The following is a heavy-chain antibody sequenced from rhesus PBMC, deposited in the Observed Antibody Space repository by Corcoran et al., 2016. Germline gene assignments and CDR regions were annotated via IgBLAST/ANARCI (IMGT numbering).Heavy chain of an antibody. D-gene: IGHD3-9*01. V-gene: IGHV1S9*01. CDR2: INPNDGNA. CDR3: TRPDDYGHYDS. CDR1: GSPLSNYY. J-gene: IGHJ4*01. Sequence: QVQLVQSGAEVNKPGASVKLAGKASGSPLSNYYINWVRQAPGQVFEWMGWINPNDGNAGSSQKFQGRVTLTRDTSTSTAYLELSSLRSEDTAIYYCTRPDDYGHYDSWGQGVLVTVSS.